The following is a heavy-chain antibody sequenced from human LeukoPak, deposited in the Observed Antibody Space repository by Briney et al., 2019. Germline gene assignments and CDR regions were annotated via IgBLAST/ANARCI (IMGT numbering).Heavy chain of an antibody. CDR2: MSDDGRSK. J-gene: IGHJ4*02. CDR3: AKRPSDYGDYVSYFDY. V-gene: IGHV3-30*18. CDR1: GFSFISYG. Sequence: GGSLRLSCAASGFSFISYGMHWVRQAPGKGLEWVGVMSDDGRSKDYADSVKGRFTISRDNSKDTLYLQMNSLRDEDTAVYYCAKRPSDYGDYVSYFDYWGQGTLVTVSS. D-gene: IGHD4-17*01.